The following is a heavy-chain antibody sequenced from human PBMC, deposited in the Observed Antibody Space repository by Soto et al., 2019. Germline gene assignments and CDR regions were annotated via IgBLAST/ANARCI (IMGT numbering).Heavy chain of an antibody. CDR3: ARDLGYGSGKYCSYVDY. CDR2: ISSSSNPI. D-gene: IGHD3-10*01. Sequence: EVQLLESGGGLVQPGGSLRLSCAASGFTFSSYGMNWVRQAPGKGLEWVSYISSSSNPIDYADSVKGRFTISRDNAKNSLYLLMNSLRDEDTAVYYCARDLGYGSGKYCSYVDYWGQGTRVTVSS. J-gene: IGHJ4*02. CDR1: GFTFSSYG. V-gene: IGHV3-48*02.